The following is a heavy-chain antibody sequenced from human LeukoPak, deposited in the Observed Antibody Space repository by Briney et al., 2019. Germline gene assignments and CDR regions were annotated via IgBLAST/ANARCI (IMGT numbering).Heavy chain of an antibody. CDR1: GFTFTSYA. CDR2: IKQDGSEK. Sequence: PGGSLRLSCAASGFTFTSYAMTWVRQAPGKGLEWVANIKQDGSEKYYVDSVKGRFTISRDNAKNSLYLQMNSLRAEDTAVYYCARDVSGYDYSDYWGQGTLVTVSS. D-gene: IGHD5-12*01. J-gene: IGHJ4*02. CDR3: ARDVSGYDYSDY. V-gene: IGHV3-7*01.